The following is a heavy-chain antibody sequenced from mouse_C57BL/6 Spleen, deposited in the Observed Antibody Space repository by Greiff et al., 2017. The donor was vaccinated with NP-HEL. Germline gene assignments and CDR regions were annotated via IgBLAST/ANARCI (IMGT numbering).Heavy chain of an antibody. CDR1: GYTFTSYW. V-gene: IGHV1-69*01. Sequence: QVQLQQPGAELVLPGASVKLSCKASGYTFTSYWMHWVKQRPGQGLEWIGEIDPSDSYPNYNQKFKGKSTLTVDKSSSTAYMQLSSLASEDSAVYYCAKGGDGSSYFDYWGQGTTLTVSS. CDR3: AKGGDGSSYFDY. J-gene: IGHJ2*01. D-gene: IGHD1-1*01. CDR2: IDPSDSYP.